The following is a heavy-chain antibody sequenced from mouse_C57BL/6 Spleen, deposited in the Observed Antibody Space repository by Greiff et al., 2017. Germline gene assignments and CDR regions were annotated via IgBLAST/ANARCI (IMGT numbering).Heavy chain of an antibody. CDR2: ISSGGDYI. CDR1: GFTFSSYA. CDR3: TRASKSYAMDY. Sequence: VVESGEGLVKPGGSLKLSCAASGFTFSSYAMSWVRQTPEKRLEWVAYISSGGDYIYYADTVKGRFTISRDNARNTLYLQMSSLKSEDTAMYYCTRASKSYAMDYWGQGTSVTVSS. D-gene: IGHD2-10*02. J-gene: IGHJ4*01. V-gene: IGHV5-9-1*02.